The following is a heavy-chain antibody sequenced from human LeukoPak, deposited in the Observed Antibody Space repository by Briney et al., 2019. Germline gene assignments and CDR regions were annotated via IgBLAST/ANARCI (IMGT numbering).Heavy chain of an antibody. CDR2: ISWNSGSI. CDR1: GFTFDDYA. Sequence: GGSLRLSCAASGFTFDDYAMHWVRQAPGKGLEWVSGISWNSGSIGYADSVKGRFTISRDNAKNSLYLQMNSLRAEDTALYYCAKDPYDSSGYPASRWAFDIWGQGTMVTVSS. D-gene: IGHD3-22*01. CDR3: AKDPYDSSGYPASRWAFDI. J-gene: IGHJ3*02. V-gene: IGHV3-9*01.